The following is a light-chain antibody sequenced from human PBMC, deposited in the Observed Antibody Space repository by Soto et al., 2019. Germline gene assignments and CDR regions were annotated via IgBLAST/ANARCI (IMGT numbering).Light chain of an antibody. Sequence: DIQMTQSPSTLSASVGDRVTITCRASQSISSWLAWYQQKPGKAPKLLIYRASRLGNGVPSRFSGSGAGTAFTLPISSLQPDDFATYYCQQYDSSVYTFGQGTKLEIK. CDR3: QQYDSSVYT. V-gene: IGKV1-5*03. CDR1: QSISSW. CDR2: RAS. J-gene: IGKJ2*01.